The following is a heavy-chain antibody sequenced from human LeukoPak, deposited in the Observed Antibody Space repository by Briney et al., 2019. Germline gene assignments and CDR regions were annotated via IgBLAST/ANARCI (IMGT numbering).Heavy chain of an antibody. CDR3: ASGARYSSSWYGTVDY. Sequence: VKVSCKASGGTFSSYANSWVRQAPGQGLEWRGGIISIFGTANYAQKFQGRVTISADESTSTAYMELSSLRSEDTAMYYCASGARYSSSWYGTVDYWGQGTLVTVSS. CDR1: GGTFSSYA. CDR2: IISIFGTA. D-gene: IGHD6-13*01. V-gene: IGHV1-69*01. J-gene: IGHJ4*02.